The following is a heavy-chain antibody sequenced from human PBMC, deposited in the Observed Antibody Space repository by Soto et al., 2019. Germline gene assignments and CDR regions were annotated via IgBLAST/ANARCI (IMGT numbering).Heavy chain of an antibody. CDR3: ARGIQLWDTEGFDY. Sequence: QVQLVQSGAEVKKPGASVKVSCKASGYTFTSYYMHWVRQAPGQGLAWMGIINPSGGSTSYAQKCQGRDTMTRDTSTSTVYMELSSLRSEDTAGYYCARGIQLWDTEGFDYWGQGTLVTVSS. J-gene: IGHJ4*02. D-gene: IGHD5-18*01. CDR2: INPSGGST. V-gene: IGHV1-46*01. CDR1: GYTFTSYY.